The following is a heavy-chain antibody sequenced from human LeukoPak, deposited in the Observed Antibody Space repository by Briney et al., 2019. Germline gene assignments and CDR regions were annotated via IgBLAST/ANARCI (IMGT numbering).Heavy chain of an antibody. J-gene: IGHJ3*02. Sequence: SETLSLTCTVSGGSISISSYYWVWIRQPPGKGLEWIGTIFYSGTTFYNPSLKSRVTVSVDTPKNHFSLNVSSVTAADTAVYYCARQSGMVWGPFDIWGQGTMVTVSS. CDR1: GGSISISSYY. D-gene: IGHD7-27*01. CDR3: ARQSGMVWGPFDI. V-gene: IGHV4-39*01. CDR2: IFYSGTT.